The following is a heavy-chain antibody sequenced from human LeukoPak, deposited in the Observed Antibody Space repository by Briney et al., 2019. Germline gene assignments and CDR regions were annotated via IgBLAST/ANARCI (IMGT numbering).Heavy chain of an antibody. CDR3: ARVGDNCSSTSCYAGAIYFDY. D-gene: IGHD2-2*01. CDR1: GFTFSSYA. V-gene: IGHV3-30*04. J-gene: IGHJ4*02. CDR2: ISYDGSNK. Sequence: GGSLRLSCAASGFTFSSYAMHWVRQAPGKGLEWVAVISYDGSNKYYADSVKGRFTISRDNSKNTLYLQMNSVRAEDTAVYYCARVGDNCSSTSCYAGAIYFDYWGQGTLVTVSS.